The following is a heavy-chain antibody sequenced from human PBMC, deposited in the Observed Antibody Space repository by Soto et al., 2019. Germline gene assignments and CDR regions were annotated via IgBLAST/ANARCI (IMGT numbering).Heavy chain of an antibody. V-gene: IGHV3-48*02. CDR2: ISGGGETI. CDR1: RFTFSDYS. CDR3: ARESPSSQWLPTRYFDY. Sequence: EVQLVESGGDLVQPGGSLRLSCAASRFTFSDYSMNWVRQAPGKGLEWVSYISGGGETIYYADSVRGRFTISRDNAKKSLFLQMNSLREEDTAVYYCARESPSSQWLPTRYFDYWGQGTLVTVSA. J-gene: IGHJ4*02. D-gene: IGHD6-19*01.